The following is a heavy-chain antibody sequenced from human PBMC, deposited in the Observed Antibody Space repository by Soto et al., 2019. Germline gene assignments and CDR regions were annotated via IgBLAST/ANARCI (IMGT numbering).Heavy chain of an antibody. J-gene: IGHJ4*02. CDR2: INVGNGNT. Sequence: ASVKVSCKASGYTSANYAVHWVRQAPGQGLQWIGWINVGNGNTKSSQKFQGRVTFSRDTSASTAYMEVSSLTSEDTAVYYCTSDNKGLADYWGQGTLVTVSS. CDR3: TSDNKGLADY. CDR1: GYTSANYA. V-gene: IGHV1-3*01.